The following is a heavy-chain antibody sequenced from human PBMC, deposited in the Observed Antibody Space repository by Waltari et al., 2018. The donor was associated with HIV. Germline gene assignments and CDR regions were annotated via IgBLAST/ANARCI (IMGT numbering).Heavy chain of an antibody. Sequence: QVQLQESGPGLVKPSQTLSLTCTVSGGSISSGSYYWSWIRQPAGKGLEWIGRIYTSGSTNYNPSLQSRVTISVDTSKNQFSLKLSSVTAADTAVYYCARDRPYYYGSGSLRYFDYWGQGTLVTVSS. V-gene: IGHV4-61*02. CDR2: IYTSGST. CDR1: GGSISSGSYY. CDR3: ARDRPYYYGSGSLRYFDY. D-gene: IGHD3-10*01. J-gene: IGHJ4*02.